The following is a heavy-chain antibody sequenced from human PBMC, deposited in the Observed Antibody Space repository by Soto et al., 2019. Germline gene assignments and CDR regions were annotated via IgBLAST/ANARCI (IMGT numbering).Heavy chain of an antibody. D-gene: IGHD5-18*01. J-gene: IGHJ6*03. CDR3: ARIGQLLVVPYMDV. Sequence: QVTLKESGPVLVKPTETLTLTCTVSGFSLSNARMGVSWIRQPPGKALEWLAHIFSNDEKAYSTSLKSRLTISKDTSKSQVVLSMTNMDPVDTATYSCARIGQLLVVPYMDVWGKGTTVTVSS. V-gene: IGHV2-26*01. CDR1: GFSLSNARMG. CDR2: IFSNDEK.